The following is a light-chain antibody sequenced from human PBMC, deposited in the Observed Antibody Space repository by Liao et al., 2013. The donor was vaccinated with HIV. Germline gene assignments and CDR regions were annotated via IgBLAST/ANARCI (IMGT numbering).Light chain of an antibody. Sequence: SYELTQPPSVSVSPGQTASITCSGDKLGDEYASWYQQKPGQSPVLVIYQDNKRLSKIPERFSGSNSGNTATLTISGTQAVDEADYYCQAWDNSTAIFGGGTKADRP. CDR1: KLGDEY. CDR3: QAWDNSTAI. CDR2: QDN. J-gene: IGLJ2*01. V-gene: IGLV3-1*01.